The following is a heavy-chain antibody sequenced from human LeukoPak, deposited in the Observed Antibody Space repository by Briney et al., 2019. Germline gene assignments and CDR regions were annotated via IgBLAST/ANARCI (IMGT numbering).Heavy chain of an antibody. J-gene: IGHJ4*02. Sequence: PSETLSLTCSVSGASVSSGSYYWSWIRQPPGKGLEWIGYMYYSGSTNDNPSLKSRVTISVDTSKSQFSLKLSSVTAADTAVYYCARSNSGYDPLDYWGQGTLVTVSS. V-gene: IGHV4-61*01. D-gene: IGHD5-12*01. CDR2: MYYSGST. CDR1: GASVSSGSYY. CDR3: ARSNSGYDPLDY.